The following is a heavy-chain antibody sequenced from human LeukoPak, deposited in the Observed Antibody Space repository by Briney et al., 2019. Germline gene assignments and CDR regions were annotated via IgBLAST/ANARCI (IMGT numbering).Heavy chain of an antibody. V-gene: IGHV3-11*06. D-gene: IGHD5-12*01. CDR1: GFTFSDYY. CDR2: ICSSSSYT. J-gene: IGHJ4*02. Sequence: PGGSLRLSCAASGFTFSDYYMSWIRQAPGKGLEWLSYICSSSSYTNYADSVKGRFTISRDNAKNSLYLQMNSLRAEDTAVFYCARRGGISSGYDPPRGFDYWGQGTLVTVSS. CDR3: ARRGGISSGYDPPRGFDY.